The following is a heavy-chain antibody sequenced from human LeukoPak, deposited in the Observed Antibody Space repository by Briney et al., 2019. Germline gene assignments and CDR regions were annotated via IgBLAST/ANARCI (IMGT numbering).Heavy chain of an antibody. V-gene: IGHV4-59*01. D-gene: IGHD2-21*02. CDR1: GGSFSGYY. Sequence: SETLSLTCAVYGGSFSGYYWSWIRQPPGKGLEWIGYIYYSGSTNYNPSLKSRVTISVDTSKNQFSLKLSSVTAADTAVYYCARYVVVTAYFDYWGQGTLVTVSS. J-gene: IGHJ4*02. CDR2: IYYSGST. CDR3: ARYVVVTAYFDY.